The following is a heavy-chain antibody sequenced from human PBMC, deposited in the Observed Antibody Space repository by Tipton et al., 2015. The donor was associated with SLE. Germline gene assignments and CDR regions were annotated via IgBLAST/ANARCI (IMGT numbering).Heavy chain of an antibody. CDR2: IYHSGST. CDR1: GYSISSGYY. D-gene: IGHD2-2*01. Sequence: TLSLTCAVSGYSISSGYYWGWIRQPPGKGLEWIGGIYHSGSTYYNPSLKSRVTISVDTSKNQFSLKLSSVTAADTAVYYCARDVRYCSSTSCQGWFDPWGQGTLVTVSS. CDR3: ARDVRYCSSTSCQGWFDP. V-gene: IGHV4-38-2*02. J-gene: IGHJ5*02.